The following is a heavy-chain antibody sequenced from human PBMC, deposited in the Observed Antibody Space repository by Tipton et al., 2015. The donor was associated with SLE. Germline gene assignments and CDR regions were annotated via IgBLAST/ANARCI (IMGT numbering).Heavy chain of an antibody. CDR1: GFTFDDYA. V-gene: IGHV3-9*01. J-gene: IGHJ4*02. CDR3: ARDGRDCSSTSCYGLGDY. D-gene: IGHD2-2*01. CDR2: ISWNSGNI. Sequence: SLRLSCAASGFTFDDYAMSWVRQTPGKGLEWVSGISWNSGNIGYADSVKGRFTISRDNVKNSLFLQMNSLRADDTAVYYCARDGRDCSSTSCYGLGDYWGQGTLVTVSS.